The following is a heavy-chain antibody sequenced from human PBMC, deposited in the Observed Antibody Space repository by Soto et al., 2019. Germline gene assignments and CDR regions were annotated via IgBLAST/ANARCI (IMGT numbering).Heavy chain of an antibody. CDR3: ASAATTEHYYYYYGMDV. CDR2: INPNSGGT. V-gene: IGHV1-2*02. CDR1: GYTFTGYY. J-gene: IGHJ6*02. D-gene: IGHD5-12*01. Sequence: ASVKVSCKASGYTFTGYYMHWVRQAPGQGLEWMGWINPNSGGTNYAQKFQGRDTMTRDTSISTAYMELSRLRSDDTAVYYCASAATTEHYYYYYGMDVWGQGTTVTVSS.